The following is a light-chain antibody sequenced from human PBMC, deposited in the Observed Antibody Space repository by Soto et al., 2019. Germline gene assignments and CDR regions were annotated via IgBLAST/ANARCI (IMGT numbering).Light chain of an antibody. Sequence: DIQMTQSPSSLSASVGDRVTITCRASQSISSYLNLYQQKPGKAPKLLIYAASSLQSGVPSRFSGSGSGTEFTLTISSLQPGDFATYYCQHYNTYPWTFGHGTKVDIK. CDR1: QSISSY. V-gene: IGKV1-39*01. J-gene: IGKJ1*01. CDR2: AAS. CDR3: QHYNTYPWT.